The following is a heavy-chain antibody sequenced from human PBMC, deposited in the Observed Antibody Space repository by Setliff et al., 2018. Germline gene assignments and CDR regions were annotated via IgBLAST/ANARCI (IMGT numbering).Heavy chain of an antibody. J-gene: IGHJ4*02. CDR2: INTGNANT. V-gene: IGHV1-3*04. CDR1: GYTFTNYA. Sequence: GASVKVSCKASGYTFTNYAIHWVRQAPGQRPEWMGWINTGNANTKYSQKFQGRVTITRDASASTAYMELSSLRSEDTATYYCAHRTIYDSGTYYTSAFDYWGQGTLVTVSS. CDR3: AHRTIYDSGTYYTSAFDY. D-gene: IGHD3-10*01.